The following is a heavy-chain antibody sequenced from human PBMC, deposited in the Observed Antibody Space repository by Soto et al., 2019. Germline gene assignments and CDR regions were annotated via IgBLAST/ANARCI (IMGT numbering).Heavy chain of an antibody. CDR1: GFAFSTYS. V-gene: IGHV3-23*01. D-gene: IGHD1-26*01. J-gene: IGHJ4*02. CDR3: AKGRWDSGNHNSLCHY. CDR2: ISESSAVT. Sequence: GGSLRLSCAASGFAFSTYSMTWVRQAPGKGLEWVSAISESSAVTHYADSVKGRFTISRDNPKNTLYLQMNSLRAEDTAVYYCAKGRWDSGNHNSLCHYWGQGTLVTVSS.